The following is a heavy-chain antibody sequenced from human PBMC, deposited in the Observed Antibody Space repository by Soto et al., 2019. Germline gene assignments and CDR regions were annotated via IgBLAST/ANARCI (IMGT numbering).Heavy chain of an antibody. Sequence: GGSLRLSCAASGFSFSTYSMNWVRQAPGKGLEWVSFISSSGDTIHYADSVKGRFTVSRDNAKNSLYLQMNSLRDEDTAVYYCARDHYCSGDTCYLISFDYWGKGTQVPVSS. CDR3: ARDHYCSGDTCYLISFDY. J-gene: IGHJ4*02. D-gene: IGHD2-15*01. V-gene: IGHV3-48*02. CDR2: ISSSGDTI. CDR1: GFSFSTYS.